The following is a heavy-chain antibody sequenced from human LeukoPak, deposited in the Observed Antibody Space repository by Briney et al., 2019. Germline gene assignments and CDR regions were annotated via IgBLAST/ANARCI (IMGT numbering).Heavy chain of an antibody. CDR1: GGIFSSYA. CDR3: ASAEYQLLGYWWNWFDP. V-gene: IGHV1-69*13. D-gene: IGHD2-2*01. Sequence: SVKVSCKASGGIFSSYAISWVRQAPGQGLEWMGGIIPIFGTANYAQKFQGRVTITADESTSTAYMELSSLRSEDTAVYYCASAEYQLLGYWWNWFDPWGQGTLVTVSS. J-gene: IGHJ5*02. CDR2: IIPIFGTA.